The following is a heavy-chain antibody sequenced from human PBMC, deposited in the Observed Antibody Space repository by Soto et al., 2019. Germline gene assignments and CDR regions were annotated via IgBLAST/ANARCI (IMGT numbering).Heavy chain of an antibody. CDR2: ISWNSGSI. CDR3: AKDSKAAGNPDAFDI. V-gene: IGHV3-9*01. Sequence: GGSLRLSCAASGFTFDDYAMHWVRQAPGKGLEWVSGISWNSGSIGYADSVKGRFTISRDNAKNSLYLQMNSLRAEDTALYYCAKDSKAAGNPDAFDIWGQGTMVTVSS. J-gene: IGHJ3*02. CDR1: GFTFDDYA. D-gene: IGHD6-13*01.